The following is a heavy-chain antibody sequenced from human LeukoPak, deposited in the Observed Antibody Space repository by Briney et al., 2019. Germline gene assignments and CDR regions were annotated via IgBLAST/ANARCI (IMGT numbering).Heavy chain of an antibody. V-gene: IGHV3-7*01. Sequence: GGSLRLSCAVSGFTFSSYWMNWVSQAPGKGLEWVASIKQDGGEKYYVDSVKDRFTISRVNAKNSLYLQMSSLRAEDTAVYYCARDGTAPGLYFDLWGQGTLVTVSS. D-gene: IGHD6-13*01. CDR2: IKQDGGEK. CDR3: ARDGTAPGLYFDL. J-gene: IGHJ4*01. CDR1: GFTFSSYW.